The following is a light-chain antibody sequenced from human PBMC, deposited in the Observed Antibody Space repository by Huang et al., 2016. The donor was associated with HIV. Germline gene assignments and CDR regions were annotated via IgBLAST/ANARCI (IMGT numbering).Light chain of an antibody. CDR1: QSVLYNSDKRDY. V-gene: IGKV4-1*01. CDR2: SAS. J-gene: IGKJ2*01. Sequence: IVMTQSPVSLSVSLGERATINCKSSQSVLYNSDKRDYVAWYQEKPGQSPKVLISSASTGQAGVPDRCRGSGSGTNFTLTIDCFQAEDVAFYYCQQYFSTPTFGLGTKLEI. CDR3: QQYFSTPT.